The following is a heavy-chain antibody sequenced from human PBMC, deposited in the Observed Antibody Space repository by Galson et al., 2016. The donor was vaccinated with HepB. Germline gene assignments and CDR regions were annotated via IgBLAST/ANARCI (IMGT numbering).Heavy chain of an antibody. CDR3: ARDINYSGSGRNFDY. CDR1: GYKFNTYG. CDR2: VSASTGNT. J-gene: IGHJ4*02. V-gene: IGHV1-18*04. D-gene: IGHD3-10*01. Sequence: SVKVSCKASGYKFNTYGISWVQQAPGQGPEWMAWVSASTGNTNYAQGFQDRVGLTSLTSTSTAYMELRDLRSDDTAIYYCARDINYSGSGRNFDYWGQGTLVTVSS.